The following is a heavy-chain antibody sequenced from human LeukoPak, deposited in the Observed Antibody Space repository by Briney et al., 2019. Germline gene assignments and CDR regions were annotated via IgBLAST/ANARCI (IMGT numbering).Heavy chain of an antibody. V-gene: IGHV4-34*01. J-gene: IGHJ4*02. CDR3: ARARRDEYYFDY. D-gene: IGHD2-21*02. CDR1: GGSFSGYF. Sequence: SETLSLTCAVYGGSFSGYFWEWIRQPPGKGLEWIGEINHSGTSNSNPSLKTRATISVDTSKNQFSLKLRSVTAADTAVYYCARARRDEYYFDYWGQGTLVTVSS. CDR2: INHSGTS.